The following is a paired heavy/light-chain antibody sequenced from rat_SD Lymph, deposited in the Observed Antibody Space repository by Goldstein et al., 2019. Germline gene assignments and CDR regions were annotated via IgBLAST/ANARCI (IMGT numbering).Light chain of an antibody. Sequence: DIVMTQTPLSLSVAIGQSASISCKSSQSLKYSDGKTYLNWVFQSPGQSPKRLIYQVSKLDSGVPDRFSGTGSETDFTLKISRVEAEDLGVYYCCQGSYSPYTFGAGTKLELK. CDR2: QVS. V-gene: IGKV1S7*01. CDR1: QSLKYSDGKTY. J-gene: IGKJ2-3*01. CDR3: CQGSYSPYT.
Heavy chain of an antibody. Sequence: QVQLQQSGTELVKPASSVKISCKASGYTFTSNYMHWIRQQPGNGLEWIGWIYPGNGNTKYNQKFDGKATLTADKSSSTAYMQLSSLTSEDSAVYFCAREELVYWGQGVMVTVSS. CDR2: IYPGNGNT. V-gene: IGHV1-24*01. CDR1: GYTFTSNY. D-gene: IGHD1-11*01. J-gene: IGHJ2*01. CDR3: AREELVY.